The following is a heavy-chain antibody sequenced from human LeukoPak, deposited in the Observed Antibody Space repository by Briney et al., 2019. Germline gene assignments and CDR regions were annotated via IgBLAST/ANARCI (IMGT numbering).Heavy chain of an antibody. CDR2: INHSGST. J-gene: IGHJ4*02. Sequence: SETLSLTCAVYGGSFSGYYWSWIRQPPGKGLEWIGEINHSGSTNYNPPLKSRVTISVDTSRNQFSLKLSSVTAADTAVYYCARGPGYSGYESIDYWGQGTLVTVSS. D-gene: IGHD5-12*01. V-gene: IGHV4-34*01. CDR3: ARGPGYSGYESIDY. CDR1: GGSFSGYY.